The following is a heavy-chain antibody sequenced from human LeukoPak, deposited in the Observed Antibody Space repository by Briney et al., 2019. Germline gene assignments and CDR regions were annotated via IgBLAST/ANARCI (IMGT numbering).Heavy chain of an antibody. CDR3: AWLLGYCSSTSCYTGGYY. CDR1: GYTFTGYY. Sequence: GASVKVSCKASGYTFTGYYMHWVRQAPGQGLEWMGWINPNSGGTNYAQKFQGRVTMTRDTSISTAYMELSRLRSDDTAVYYCAWLLGYCSSTSCYTGGYYWGQGILVTVSS. V-gene: IGHV1-2*02. J-gene: IGHJ4*02. D-gene: IGHD2-2*02. CDR2: INPNSGGT.